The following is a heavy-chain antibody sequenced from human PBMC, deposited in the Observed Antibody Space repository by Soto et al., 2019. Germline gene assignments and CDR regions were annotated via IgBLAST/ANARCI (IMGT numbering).Heavy chain of an antibody. V-gene: IGHV1-8*01. J-gene: IGHJ4*02. Sequence: ASVKVSCKASGYTFTNYDINWMRQAYGQGLEWVGWMNPNSGHTGYAQKFQGRVTLTRDTSIGTAYMDLSGLTSEDTAMYYCARNLANSGTFLSRGQGTLVTVSS. CDR2: MNPNSGHT. CDR1: GYTFTNYD. CDR3: ARNLANSGTFLS. D-gene: IGHD7-27*01.